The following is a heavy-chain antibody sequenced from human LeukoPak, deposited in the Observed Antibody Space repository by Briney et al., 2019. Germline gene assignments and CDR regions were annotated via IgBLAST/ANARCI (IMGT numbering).Heavy chain of an antibody. V-gene: IGHV3-23*01. CDR1: GFTSNNYA. Sequence: GGSLRLSCEGSGFTSNNYAMSWVRQTPRKGLEWVSTIMISGDDTYYADPVKGRFTMSRDKSKNTLYLQMSYLRAEDTAVYYCVRAAPGDCSSTSCSLFDNWGQGILVTVSS. CDR3: VRAAPGDCSSTSCSLFDN. D-gene: IGHD2-2*01. CDR2: IMISGDDT. J-gene: IGHJ4*02.